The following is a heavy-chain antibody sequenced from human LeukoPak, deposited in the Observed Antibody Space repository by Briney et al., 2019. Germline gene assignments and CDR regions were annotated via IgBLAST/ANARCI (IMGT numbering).Heavy chain of an antibody. CDR2: IKQDGSEK. CDR1: GFTFSSYW. V-gene: IGHV3-7*03. CDR3: AKDIRSSSWYYFDY. Sequence: GGSLRLSCAASGFTFSSYWMSWVRQAPGKGLEWVANIKQDGSEKYYVDSVKGRFTISRDNAKNSLYLQMNSLRAEDTALYYCAKDIRSSSWYYFDYWGQGTLVTVSS. D-gene: IGHD6-13*01. J-gene: IGHJ4*02.